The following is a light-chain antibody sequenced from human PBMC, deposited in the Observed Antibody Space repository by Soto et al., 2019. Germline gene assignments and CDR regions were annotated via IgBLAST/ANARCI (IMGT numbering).Light chain of an antibody. CDR1: QSVSRN. CDR3: QQHNTWPLT. CDR2: DSS. J-gene: IGKJ3*01. Sequence: EAVMTQSPATLSVSPGERPTLSCRASQSVSRNLAWYQQKPGQAPRLLIYDSSTRATGIPARFSGSGSGTEFTLTLSSLQSEDFAVYYCQQHNTWPLTFGPGTKVDIK. V-gene: IGKV3-15*01.